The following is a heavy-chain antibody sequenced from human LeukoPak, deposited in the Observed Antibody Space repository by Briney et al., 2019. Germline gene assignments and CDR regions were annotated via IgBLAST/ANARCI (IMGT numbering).Heavy chain of an antibody. CDR2: IYYTGST. CDR1: GGSVSSGTYY. J-gene: IGHJ4*02. CDR3: ARGPPLYYYDSSGYD. V-gene: IGHV4-61*01. Sequence: SETQSLTCTVSGGSVSSGTYYWSWIRQPPGKGLEWIGDIYYTGSTNYNPSLKSRVTISVDTSKNQFSLKLSSVTAADTAVYYCARGPPLYYYDSSGYDWGQGTLVTVSS. D-gene: IGHD3-22*01.